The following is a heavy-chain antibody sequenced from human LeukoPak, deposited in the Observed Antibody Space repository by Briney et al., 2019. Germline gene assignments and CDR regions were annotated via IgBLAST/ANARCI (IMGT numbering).Heavy chain of an antibody. Sequence: ASVKVSCKVSGYTLTELSMHWVRQAPGKGLEWMGGFDPEDGETIYAQKFRGRVTMTEDTSTDTAYMELSSLRSEDTAVYYCATAPVAGTTLVYWGQGTLVTVSS. V-gene: IGHV1-24*01. J-gene: IGHJ4*02. CDR1: GYTLTELS. CDR2: FDPEDGET. CDR3: ATAPVAGTTLVY. D-gene: IGHD1-7*01.